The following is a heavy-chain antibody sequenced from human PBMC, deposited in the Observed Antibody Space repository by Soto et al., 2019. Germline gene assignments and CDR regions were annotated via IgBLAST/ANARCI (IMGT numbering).Heavy chain of an antibody. CDR2: IDGSGGDT. J-gene: IGHJ4*02. CDR3: VKETVAAAYVETSPFDF. D-gene: IGHD2-15*01. V-gene: IGHV3-23*01. Sequence: PXXXLXXXXXXSGFTXSXXAMGXXXQAXXTGLEWVSVIDGSGGDTSFADSVKGRFTISRDNSKNTLYLHMSSLRAEDTARYYCVKETVAAAYVETSPFDFWGQGTLVTVSS. CDR1: GFTXSXXA.